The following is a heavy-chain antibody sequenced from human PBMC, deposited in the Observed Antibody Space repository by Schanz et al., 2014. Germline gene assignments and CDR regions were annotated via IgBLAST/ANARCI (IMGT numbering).Heavy chain of an antibody. CDR3: ARELPGVVAFDF. V-gene: IGHV3-33*01. D-gene: IGHD7-27*01. CDR2: ISYDGSFK. CDR1: GFNFGSHG. Sequence: QVQLVESGGGVVQPGRSLRLSCAASGFNFGSHGMHWVRQAPGKGLEWVAVISYDGSFKNYADSVRGRITMSRDNSKNTMYRQINNLRADDTAVYYCARELPGVVAFDFWGQGPMVTDSS. J-gene: IGHJ3*01.